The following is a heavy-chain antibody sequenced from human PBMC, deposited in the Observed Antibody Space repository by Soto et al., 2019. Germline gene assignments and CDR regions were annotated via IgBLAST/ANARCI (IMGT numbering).Heavy chain of an antibody. CDR3: ARISTGYNYGIDY. CDR2: IDWDDDK. D-gene: IGHD5-18*01. J-gene: IGHJ4*02. V-gene: IGHV2-70*01. Sequence: SWIRQPPGKALEWLALIDWDDDKFYSTSLKTRLTISRDTSKNQVVLTMTNMDPVDTATYYCARISTGYNYGIDYWGQGTLVTVSS.